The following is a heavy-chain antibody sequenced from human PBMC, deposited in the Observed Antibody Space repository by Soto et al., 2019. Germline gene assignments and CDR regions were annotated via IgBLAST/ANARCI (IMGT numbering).Heavy chain of an antibody. V-gene: IGHV4-59*02. J-gene: IGHJ5*02. CDR2: IYNTGTS. Sequence: PSETLSLTCTVSGGSVTTYYLSWIRQPPGKGLEWIAYIYNTGTSSYNPSLKDRVTISIDTSKNQFSLKLTSLTAADTAVYYCARDVSIGLDPWGQGTLVTVYS. CDR1: GGSVTTYY. D-gene: IGHD2-21*01. CDR3: ARDVSIGLDP.